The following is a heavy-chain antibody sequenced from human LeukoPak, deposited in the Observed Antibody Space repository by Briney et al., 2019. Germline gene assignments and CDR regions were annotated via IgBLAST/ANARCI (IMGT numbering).Heavy chain of an antibody. Sequence: GGSLRLSCAATGFTFSTYWMSWDRQAPGKGLECVANIKQDGSEKYYVDSVKGRFTIPRDNAKNSLYLQMNSLRVEDTAVYYWARLQHAPYLDRSGQGTLVTVSS. V-gene: IGHV3-7*01. CDR2: IKQDGSEK. J-gene: IGHJ4*02. D-gene: IGHD6-13*01. CDR3: ARLQHAPYLDR. CDR1: GFTFSTYW.